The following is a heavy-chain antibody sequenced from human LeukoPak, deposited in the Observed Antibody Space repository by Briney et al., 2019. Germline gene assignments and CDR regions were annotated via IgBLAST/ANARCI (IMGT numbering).Heavy chain of an antibody. CDR3: ARDHHDILTGYYSNYYNYYYMDV. CDR2: IKEDGSEK. Sequence: GVSLRLSCAASGFTFSSYWMSWVRQAPGKGLEWVANIKEDGSEKYYVDSVRGRFTLSRDNAEHSLYLPMKRLRSEDTAVYYCARDHHDILTGYYSNYYNYYYMDVWGKGTTVTVSS. CDR1: GFTFSSYW. D-gene: IGHD3-9*01. J-gene: IGHJ6*03. V-gene: IGHV3-7*01.